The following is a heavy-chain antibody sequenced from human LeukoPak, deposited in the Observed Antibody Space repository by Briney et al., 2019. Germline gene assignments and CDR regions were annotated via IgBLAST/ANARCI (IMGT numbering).Heavy chain of an antibody. V-gene: IGHV4-34*01. Sequence: SETLSLTCAVYGGSFSGYYWSWIRQPPGKGLEWIGEINHSGSTNYNPSLKSRVTISVDASKNQFSLKLSSVTAADTAVYYCARGGLYYYDSSGYDPLFYWGQGTLVTVSS. CDR1: GGSFSGYY. J-gene: IGHJ4*02. CDR3: ARGGLYYYDSSGYDPLFY. D-gene: IGHD3-22*01. CDR2: INHSGST.